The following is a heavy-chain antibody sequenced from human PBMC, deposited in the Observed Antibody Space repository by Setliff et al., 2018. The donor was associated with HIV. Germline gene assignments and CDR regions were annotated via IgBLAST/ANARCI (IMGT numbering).Heavy chain of an antibody. J-gene: IGHJ4*02. D-gene: IGHD5-18*01. CDR3: ARESTAMGLDN. CDR1: GFTFSSYR. Sequence: GGSLRLSCAASGFTFSSYRMNWVRQAPGKGLEWVSAISSGSSYIYYAVSLKGRFIISRDNAKNSLYLQMNSLRAEDTAVYYCARESTAMGLDNWGPGTLVTVSS. V-gene: IGHV3-21*06. CDR2: ISSGSSYI.